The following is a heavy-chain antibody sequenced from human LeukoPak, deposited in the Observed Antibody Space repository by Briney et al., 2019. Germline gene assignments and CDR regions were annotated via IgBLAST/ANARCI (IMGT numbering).Heavy chain of an antibody. J-gene: IGHJ4*02. V-gene: IGHV3-49*04. CDR3: TQYGDNANLDY. D-gene: IGHD4-17*01. CDR2: IRSKTYGGTT. CDR1: GFTFGDYA. Sequence: GGSLRLSCTTSGFTFGDYAMSWVRQAPGKGLEWVGFIRSKTYGGTTEHAASVKGRFTISRDDSKSIAYLQMNSLKTEDTAVYYCTQYGDNANLDYWGQGSLVTVSS.